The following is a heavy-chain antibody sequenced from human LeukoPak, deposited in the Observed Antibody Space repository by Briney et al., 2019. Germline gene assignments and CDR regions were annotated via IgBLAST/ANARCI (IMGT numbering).Heavy chain of an antibody. D-gene: IGHD2-21*02. Sequence: ASVKVSCKASGYTFTSYYMHWVRQAPGQGLEWMGIINPSGGSTSYAQKFQGRVTMTRDMSTSTVYMELSSLRADDTAVYYCTRGATDVTRHFDYWGQGTLVTVSS. CDR2: INPSGGST. CDR1: GYTFTSYY. CDR3: TRGATDVTRHFDY. J-gene: IGHJ4*02. V-gene: IGHV1-46*01.